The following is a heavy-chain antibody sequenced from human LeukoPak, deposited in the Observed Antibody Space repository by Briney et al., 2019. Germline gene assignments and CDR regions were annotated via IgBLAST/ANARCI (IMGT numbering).Heavy chain of an antibody. CDR1: GESFSGYY. CDR2: INQSGST. CDR3: ASIAMGIAARGWFDP. Sequence: PSETLSLTCAVYGESFSGYYWSWIRQPPGKGLEWIGEINQSGSTNYNLSLKSRVTISVDTSKNQFSLKLSSVTAADTAVYYCASIAMGIAARGWFDPWGQETLVTVSS. V-gene: IGHV4-34*01. D-gene: IGHD6-6*01. J-gene: IGHJ5*02.